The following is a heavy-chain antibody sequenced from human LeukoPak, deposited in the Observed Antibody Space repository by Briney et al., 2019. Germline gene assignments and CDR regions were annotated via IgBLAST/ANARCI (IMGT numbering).Heavy chain of an antibody. CDR1: GGSISSYY. Sequence: SETLSLTCTVSGGSISSYYWSWIRQPPGKGLEWIGYIHFSGSTSYNPSLKSRVTISVDTSKNHFSLKLSSVTAADTAIYYCATSFYGGTSDYWGQGPLVTVSS. D-gene: IGHD4-23*01. CDR2: IHFSGST. CDR3: ATSFYGGTSDY. J-gene: IGHJ4*02. V-gene: IGHV4-59*01.